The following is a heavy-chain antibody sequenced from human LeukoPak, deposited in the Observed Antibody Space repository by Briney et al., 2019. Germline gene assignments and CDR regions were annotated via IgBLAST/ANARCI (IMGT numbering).Heavy chain of an antibody. V-gene: IGHV3-30*18. D-gene: IGHD5-12*01. CDR2: ISYDGSNK. CDR3: AKGDKEWLRSPIDY. J-gene: IGHJ4*02. CDR1: GFTFSSYG. Sequence: PGRSLRLSCAASGFTFSSYGMHWVRQAPGKGLEWVAVISYDGSNKYYADSMKGRFTISRDNSKNTLYLQMNSLRAEDTAVYYCAKGDKEWLRSPIDYWGQGTLVTVSS.